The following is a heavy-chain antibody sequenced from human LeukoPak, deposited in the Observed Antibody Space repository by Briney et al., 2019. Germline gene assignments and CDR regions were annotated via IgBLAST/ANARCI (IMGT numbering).Heavy chain of an antibody. Sequence: ASVKVSCKASGYTFTSYGISWVRQAPGQGLEWMGWISAYNGNTNYAQKLQGRVTITADESTSTAYMELSSLRSEDTAVYYCATDYGGNLGFDYWGQGTLVTVSS. D-gene: IGHD4-23*01. CDR2: ISAYNGNT. V-gene: IGHV1-18*01. CDR3: ATDYGGNLGFDY. J-gene: IGHJ4*02. CDR1: GYTFTSYG.